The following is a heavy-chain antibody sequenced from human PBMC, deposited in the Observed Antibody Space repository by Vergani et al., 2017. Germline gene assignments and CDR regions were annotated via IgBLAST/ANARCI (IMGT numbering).Heavy chain of an antibody. CDR3: ASFYYDDSSGYSPAVDAFDI. CDR2: ISSSGSTI. J-gene: IGHJ3*02. D-gene: IGHD3-22*01. CDR1: GFTFSSYE. V-gene: IGHV3-48*03. Sequence: EVQLVESGGGLVQPGGSLRLSCAASGFTFSSYEMNWVRQAPGKGLEWVSYISSSGSTIYYADSVKGRFTISRDNAKNSLYLQMNSLRAEDTAVYYCASFYYDDSSGYSPAVDAFDIWGQGTMVTVSS.